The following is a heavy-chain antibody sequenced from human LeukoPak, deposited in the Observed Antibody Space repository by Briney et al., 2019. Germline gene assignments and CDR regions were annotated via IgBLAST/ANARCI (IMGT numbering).Heavy chain of an antibody. CDR1: GGSISSGGYY. CDR3: ASPEAVAGTYGY. J-gene: IGHJ4*02. CDR2: IFYSGST. Sequence: SQTLSLTCTVSGGSISSGGYYWSWIRQHPGKGLEWIGSIFYSGSTYYNPSLKSRVTISIVASKNQFSLKLSSVTAADTAVHYCASPEAVAGTYGYWGQGTLVTVSS. V-gene: IGHV4-39*01. D-gene: IGHD6-19*01.